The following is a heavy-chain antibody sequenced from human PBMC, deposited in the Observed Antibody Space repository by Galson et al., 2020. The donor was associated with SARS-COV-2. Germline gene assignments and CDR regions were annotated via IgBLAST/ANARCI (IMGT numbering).Heavy chain of an antibody. CDR3: ATSGHGDLHRGAFEI. CDR2: IWSGGSI. Sequence: QLGESLKISCAASEFIVSSNYMTWVRQAPGKGLEWVSNIWSGGSIDQADPVKGRFTISRDSSKNTLYLQMNSLRVEDTAVYYCATSGHGDLHRGAFEIWGQGTMVTVSS. D-gene: IGHD4-17*01. J-gene: IGHJ3*02. CDR1: EFIVSSNY. V-gene: IGHV3-53*01.